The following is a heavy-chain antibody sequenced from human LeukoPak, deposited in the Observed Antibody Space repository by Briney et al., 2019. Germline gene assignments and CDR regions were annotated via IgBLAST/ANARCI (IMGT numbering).Heavy chain of an antibody. CDR2: IYHSGST. V-gene: IGHV4-30-2*01. CDR1: GGSISSGGYS. CDR3: ARVKWELPPYFDY. J-gene: IGHJ4*02. Sequence: SETLSLTCAVSGGSISSGGYSWSWIRQPPGKGLEWIGYIYHSGSTYYNPSLKSRVTISVDRSKNQFSLKLSSVTAADTAVYYCARVKWELPPYFDYWGQGTLVTVSS. D-gene: IGHD1-26*01.